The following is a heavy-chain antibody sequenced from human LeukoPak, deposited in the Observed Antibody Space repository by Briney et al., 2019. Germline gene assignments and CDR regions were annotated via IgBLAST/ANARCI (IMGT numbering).Heavy chain of an antibody. D-gene: IGHD3-3*01. CDR2: ISSSSSTI. CDR3: ARVRNDFWSGYYFDY. CDR1: GFTFSSYS. J-gene: IGHJ4*02. V-gene: IGHV3-48*01. Sequence: PEGSLRLSCAASGFTFSSYSMNWVRQAPGKGLEWVSYISSSSSTIYYADSVKGRFTISRDNAKNSLYLQMNSLRAEDTAVYYCARVRNDFWSGYYFDYWGQGTLVTVSS.